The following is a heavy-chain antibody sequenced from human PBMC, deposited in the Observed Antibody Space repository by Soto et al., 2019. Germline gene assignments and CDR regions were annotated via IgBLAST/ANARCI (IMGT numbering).Heavy chain of an antibody. CDR3: ARARVDTASYGMDV. Sequence: PGGSLRLSCASSGFTVSSNYMSWVRQAPGKGLEGVAVIYSGGSTYYADSVKGRFTISRDNSKNTLYLQMNSLRAEDTAVYYCARARVDTASYGMDVWGPGTTVTVSS. D-gene: IGHD5-18*01. CDR1: GFTVSSNY. J-gene: IGHJ6*02. CDR2: IYSGGST. V-gene: IGHV3-53*01.